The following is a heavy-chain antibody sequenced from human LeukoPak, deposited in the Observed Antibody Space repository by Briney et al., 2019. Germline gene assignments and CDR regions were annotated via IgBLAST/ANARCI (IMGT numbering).Heavy chain of an antibody. Sequence: ASVKVSCKASGYTFTGYYMHRVRQAPGQGLEWMGWINANSGGTNYAQKFQGRVTMTRDTSASTVYMELSRLRSDDTAVYYCARYLAAPYDAFDIWGQGTMVTVSS. CDR2: INANSGGT. CDR1: GYTFTGYY. CDR3: ARYLAAPYDAFDI. V-gene: IGHV1-2*02. D-gene: IGHD6-6*01. J-gene: IGHJ3*02.